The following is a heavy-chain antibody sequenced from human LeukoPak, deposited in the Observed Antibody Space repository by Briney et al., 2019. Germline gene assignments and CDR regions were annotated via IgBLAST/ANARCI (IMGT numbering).Heavy chain of an antibody. CDR2: ISTYNGNT. Sequence: ASEKVSCKASGYTFNIYGIIWVRQAPGQGLEWVGWISTYNGNTNYAPNIQDRVTMTTDTSASTAYMELRSLRSDDTAVYYCGRALLGGSEIYTPFSYWGQGTLVPVSS. CDR3: GRALLGGSEIYTPFSY. D-gene: IGHD3-10*01. J-gene: IGHJ4*02. CDR1: GYTFNIYG. V-gene: IGHV1-18*01.